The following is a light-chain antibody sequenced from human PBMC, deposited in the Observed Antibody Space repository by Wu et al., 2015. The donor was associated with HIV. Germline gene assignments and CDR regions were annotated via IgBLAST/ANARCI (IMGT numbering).Light chain of an antibody. J-gene: IGKJ1*01. CDR3: QQRNNWVWT. V-gene: IGKV3-11*01. Sequence: IVMTQSPATLSVSPGESATLSCRASQSVSTYVAWYQQKPGQTPRLLIYDTSNRATGVPARFSGSGSGTDFTLTISSLEPEDFAAYYCQQRNNWVWTFGQGTKVEIK. CDR1: QSVSTY. CDR2: DTS.